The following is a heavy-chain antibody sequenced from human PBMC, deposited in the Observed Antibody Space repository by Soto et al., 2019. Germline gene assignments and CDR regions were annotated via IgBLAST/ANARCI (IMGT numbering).Heavy chain of an antibody. CDR2: ISYDGSNK. CDR3: AKDLSREVATTTKMYYPYGMDV. CDR1: GFTFRSYV. V-gene: IGHV3-30*18. J-gene: IGHJ6*02. Sequence: QVQLVESGGGVVQPGRSLRLSCAASGFTFRSYVMHWVRQAPGKGLEWVAIISYDGSNKYYVNSVKGRFTISRDNSNNTLYLQMNSLRAEDTVIYYCAKDLSREVATTTKMYYPYGMDVWGQGTTVTVSS. D-gene: IGHD5-12*01.